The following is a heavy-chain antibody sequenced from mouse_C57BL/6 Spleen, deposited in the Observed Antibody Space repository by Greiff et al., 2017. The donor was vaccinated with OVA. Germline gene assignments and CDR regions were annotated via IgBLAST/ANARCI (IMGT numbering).Heavy chain of an antibody. CDR1: GYTFTSYW. V-gene: IGHV1-52*01. J-gene: IGHJ4*01. Sequence: QVQLQQSGAELVRPGSSVKLSCKASGYTFTSYWMHWVKQRPIQGLEWIGNIDPSDSETHYNQKFKDKATLTVDKSSSTAYMQLSSLTSEDSAVYYCARGGYDYGNYYAMDYWGQGTSVTVSS. CDR3: ARGGYDYGNYYAMDY. D-gene: IGHD2-14*01. CDR2: IDPSDSET.